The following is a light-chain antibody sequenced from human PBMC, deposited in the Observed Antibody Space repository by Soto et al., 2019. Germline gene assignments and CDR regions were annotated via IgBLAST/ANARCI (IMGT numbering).Light chain of an antibody. CDR2: GNS. CDR1: SSNIGAGYD. Sequence: VLAQQPSGSGPAGRRVIISNTGSSSNIGAGYDVHWYQQLPGTAPKLLIYGNSNRPSGVPDRFSGSKSGTSASLAITGLQAEDEADYYCQSYDRSLRGSGAFGPGPKVPVL. J-gene: IGLJ1*01. V-gene: IGLV1-40*01. CDR3: QSYDRSLRGSGA.